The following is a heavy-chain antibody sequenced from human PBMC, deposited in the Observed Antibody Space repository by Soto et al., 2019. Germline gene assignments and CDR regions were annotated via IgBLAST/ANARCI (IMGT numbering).Heavy chain of an antibody. V-gene: IGHV3-23*01. CDR3: AKDLDDVVGMVVAATYFDY. CDR1: GFTFSSYA. D-gene: IGHD2-15*01. CDR2: ISGSGGST. J-gene: IGHJ4*02. Sequence: GGSLRLSCAASGFTFSSYAMSWVRQAPGKGLEWVSAISGSGGSTYYADSVKGRFTISRDNSKNTLYLQMNSLRAEDTAVYYCAKDLDDVVGMVVAATYFDYWGQGTLVTVSS.